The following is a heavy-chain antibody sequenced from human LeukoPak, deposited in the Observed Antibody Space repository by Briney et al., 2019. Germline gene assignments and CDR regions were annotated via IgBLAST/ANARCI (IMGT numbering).Heavy chain of an antibody. CDR3: AKASDNWNYENWFDP. V-gene: IGHV3-23*01. CDR2: ISGSGGST. CDR1: GFTFSSYA. D-gene: IGHD1-7*01. J-gene: IGHJ5*02. Sequence: GGSLRLSCAASGFTFSSYAMSWVRQAPGKGLEWVSAISGSGGSTYYADSVKGRFTISRDNSKNTLYLQMNSLRAEDTAVYYCAKASDNWNYENWFDPWGQGTLVTVSS.